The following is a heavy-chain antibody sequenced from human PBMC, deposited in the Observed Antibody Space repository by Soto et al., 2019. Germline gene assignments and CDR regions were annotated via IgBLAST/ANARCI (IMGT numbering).Heavy chain of an antibody. CDR2: ISYSGST. V-gene: IGHV4-31*03. CDR3: ARVEDHFGSGSPHVSVGH. J-gene: IGHJ4*02. CDR1: GGSMNSGGSY. Sequence: QVQLQESGPGLVKPSQTLSLTCTVSGGSMNSGGSYWSWIRQQPGKGLEWIGYISYSGSTYYNPCLKSRVAISVDTSANQFSLKLSSVTAADTAVYYCARVEDHFGSGSPHVSVGHWGQGTLVTVSS. D-gene: IGHD3-10*01.